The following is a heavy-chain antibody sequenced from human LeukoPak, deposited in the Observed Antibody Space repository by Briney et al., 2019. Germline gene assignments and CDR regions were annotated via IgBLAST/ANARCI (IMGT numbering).Heavy chain of an antibody. J-gene: IGHJ4*02. CDR1: GVKGKSYG. CDR3: ANGRHSGG. D-gene: IGHD3-16*01. CDR2: IRYDGSNK. V-gene: IGHV3-30*02. Sequence: LILSCAKSGVKGKSYGMGWIRHVQRKGLDWVALIRYDGSNKYSADIVKGRFTISRDNSKNTLYLQMNSLGAEDTAVCYCANGRHSGGWGQGTLVTVSS.